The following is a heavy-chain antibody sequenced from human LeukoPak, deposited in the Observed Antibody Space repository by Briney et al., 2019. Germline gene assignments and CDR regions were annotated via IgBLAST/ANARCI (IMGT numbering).Heavy chain of an antibody. Sequence: ASVKVSCKASGYTFTGYYMHWVRQAPGQGLEWMGIINPSGGSTSYAQKFQGRVTMTRDTSTSTVYMELSSPRSEDTAVYYCARDLYYDSSGYAPDVWGQGTTVTVSS. CDR2: INPSGGST. D-gene: IGHD3-22*01. CDR1: GYTFTGYY. J-gene: IGHJ6*02. V-gene: IGHV1-46*01. CDR3: ARDLYYDSSGYAPDV.